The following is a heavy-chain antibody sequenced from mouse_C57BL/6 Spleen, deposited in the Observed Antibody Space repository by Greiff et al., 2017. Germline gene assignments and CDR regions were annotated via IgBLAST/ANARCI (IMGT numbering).Heavy chain of an antibody. Sequence: VQLQQSGTELVKPGASVKLSCKASGYTFTSYWMHWVKQRPGQGLEWIGKINPSNGGTNYNEKFKSKATLTVDKSSSTAYMQLSSLTSEASAVYFCAREGNPYAMDYWGQGTSVTVSS. J-gene: IGHJ4*01. CDR3: AREGNPYAMDY. CDR2: INPSNGGT. V-gene: IGHV1-53*01. CDR1: GYTFTSYW.